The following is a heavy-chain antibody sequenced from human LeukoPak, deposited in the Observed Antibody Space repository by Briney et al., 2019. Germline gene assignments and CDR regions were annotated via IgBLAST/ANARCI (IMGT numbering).Heavy chain of an antibody. Sequence: ASVKVSCKASGYIFTSYPIHWVRQAPGQRLEWMGWINTGNGNTKYSQKFEGRVTVTTDTSATAAYMELSSLRSEDTAVYYCARVDRMLPYYYYGMDVWGQGTTVTVSS. CDR2: INTGNGNT. D-gene: IGHD2-8*01. J-gene: IGHJ6*02. CDR3: ARVDRMLPYYYYGMDV. V-gene: IGHV1-3*04. CDR1: GYIFTSYP.